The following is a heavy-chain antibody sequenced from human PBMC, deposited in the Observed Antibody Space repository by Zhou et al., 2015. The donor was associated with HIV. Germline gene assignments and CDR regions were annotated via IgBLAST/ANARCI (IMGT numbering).Heavy chain of an antibody. Sequence: QVQLVQSGAEVKRPGSSVKVSCQASGVTFTNYAISWVRQAPGQGLEWMGGITPTFGGADYAQKLHGRVTITADESTRTAYMELSSLRSDDTAVYYCARESGHDSSGYLPPYFDYWGQGTLVTVSS. J-gene: IGHJ4*02. CDR2: ITPTFGGA. CDR1: GVTFTNYA. CDR3: ARESGHDSSGYLPPYFDY. V-gene: IGHV1-69*01. D-gene: IGHD3-22*01.